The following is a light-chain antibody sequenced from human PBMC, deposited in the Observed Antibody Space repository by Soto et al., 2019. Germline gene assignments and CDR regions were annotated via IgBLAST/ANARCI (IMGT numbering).Light chain of an antibody. CDR3: QQYNSHWT. CDR2: DAS. V-gene: IGKV1-5*01. Sequence: DIEMTQTPSFVSASLGDRVTITCRASQSISSWLAWYQQKPGKAPKLLIYDASSLESGVPSRFSGSGSGTEFTLTISSLQPDDFATYYCQQYNSHWTFGQGTKVDIK. J-gene: IGKJ1*01. CDR1: QSISSW.